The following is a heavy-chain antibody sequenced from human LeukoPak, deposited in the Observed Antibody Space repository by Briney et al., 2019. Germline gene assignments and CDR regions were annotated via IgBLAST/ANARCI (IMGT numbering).Heavy chain of an antibody. D-gene: IGHD3-22*01. V-gene: IGHV3-74*01. CDR2: INRDGSST. Sequence: PGGSLRLSCAASGITFSAYWMHWVRQAPGKGLVWVSRINRDGSSTSYADSVKGRFTISRDNAKNSLYLQMNSLRAEDMALYYCAKEGYYDYYMDVWGKGTTVTVSS. CDR1: GITFSAYW. J-gene: IGHJ6*03. CDR3: AKEGYYDYYMDV.